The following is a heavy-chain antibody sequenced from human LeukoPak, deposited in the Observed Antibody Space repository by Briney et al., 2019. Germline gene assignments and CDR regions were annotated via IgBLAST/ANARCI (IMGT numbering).Heavy chain of an antibody. CDR3: AREHHYYYDSSGYPPLFDY. V-gene: IGHV1-2*02. J-gene: IGHJ4*02. CDR2: INPNSGGT. CDR1: GYTFTGYY. D-gene: IGHD3-22*01. Sequence: ASVKVSCKASGYTFTGYYMHWMRQAPGQGLEWMGWINPNSGGTNYAQKFQGRVTMTRDTSISTAYMELSRLRSDDTAVYYCAREHHYYYDSSGYPPLFDYWGQGTLVTVSS.